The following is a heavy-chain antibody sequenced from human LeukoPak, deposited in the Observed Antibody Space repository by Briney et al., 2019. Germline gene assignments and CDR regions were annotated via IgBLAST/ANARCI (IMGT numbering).Heavy chain of an antibody. CDR2: IYSGGIT. CDR1: GVTVSNNY. D-gene: IGHD5-24*01. J-gene: IGHJ5*02. Sequence: GGSLRLSCAASGVTVSNNYMNWVRQAPGKGLEWVSVIYSGGITYYADSVKGRFTISRDNSKNTLYLQMNSLRAEDTAVYYCASSGEGYGILGFDPWGQGTLVTVSS. CDR3: ASSGEGYGILGFDP. V-gene: IGHV3-53*01.